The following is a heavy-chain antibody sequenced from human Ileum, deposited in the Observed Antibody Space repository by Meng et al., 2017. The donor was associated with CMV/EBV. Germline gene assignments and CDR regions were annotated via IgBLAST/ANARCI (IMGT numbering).Heavy chain of an antibody. V-gene: IGHV3-7*03. J-gene: IGHJ5*02. CDR3: ARGVGWGRFDA. CDR2: IRPDGSEK. CDR1: GLSFSDYW. D-gene: IGHD6-19*01. Sequence: GESLKISCAASGLSFSDYWMTWVRQAPGKGLEWVASIRPDGSEKKYVDSLRGRFTISRDNAKNSLYLQMNSLRVEDTAMYYCARGVGWGRFDAWGQGTLVTVSS.